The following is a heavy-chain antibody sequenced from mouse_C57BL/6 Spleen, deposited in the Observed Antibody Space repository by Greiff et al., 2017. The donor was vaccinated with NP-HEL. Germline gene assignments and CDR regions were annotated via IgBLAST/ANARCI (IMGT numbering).Heavy chain of an antibody. CDR3: TPYPGGFAY. Sequence: EVQLQQSGAELVRPGASVKLSCTASGFNIKDDYMHWVKQRPEQGLEWIGWIDPENGDTEYASKFQGKATITADTSSNTAYLQLSSLTSEDTAVCYCTPYPGGFAYWGQGTLVTVSA. V-gene: IGHV14-4*01. CDR2: IDPENGDT. D-gene: IGHD2-10*01. CDR1: GFNIKDDY. J-gene: IGHJ3*01.